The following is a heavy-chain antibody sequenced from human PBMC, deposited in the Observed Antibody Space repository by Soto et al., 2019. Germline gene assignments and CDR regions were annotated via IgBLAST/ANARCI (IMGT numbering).Heavy chain of an antibody. D-gene: IGHD1-26*01. V-gene: IGHV1-69*02. CDR3: ARFPQTAIVGAAYFDY. Sequence: QVQLEHSGAEVKKTGSSVKVSCKASGGTFSSYIISWVRQAPGQGLEWMGRVIPILGIANYAQKFQGRVTITADKSTSTAYMELSSLRSEDTAVFYCARFPQTAIVGAAYFDYWGQGTLVTVSS. CDR2: VIPILGIA. J-gene: IGHJ4*02. CDR1: GGTFSSYI.